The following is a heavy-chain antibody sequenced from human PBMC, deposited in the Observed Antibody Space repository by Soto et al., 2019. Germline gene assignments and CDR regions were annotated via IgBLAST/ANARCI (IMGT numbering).Heavy chain of an antibody. D-gene: IGHD1-26*01. CDR3: ARILRYSGSYLLDY. Sequence: QVQLQETGPGLVKPSQTLSLTCTVSGGSISSGDYYWSWIRQPPGKGLEWIGYIYYSGSTYYNPSLKSRVTISVATSKNQFSLKLSSVTAADTAVYYCARILRYSGSYLLDYWGQGTLVTVSS. V-gene: IGHV4-30-4*01. CDR1: GGSISSGDYY. CDR2: IYYSGST. J-gene: IGHJ4*02.